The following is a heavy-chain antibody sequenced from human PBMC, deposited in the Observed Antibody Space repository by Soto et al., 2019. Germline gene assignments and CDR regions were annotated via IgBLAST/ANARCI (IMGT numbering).Heavy chain of an antibody. CDR1: GGTFSSYA. CDR3: ARARPSSGERGVGGMDV. CDR2: IIPIFGTA. D-gene: IGHD3-16*01. J-gene: IGHJ6*02. Sequence: QVQLVQSGAEVKKPGSSVKVSCKASGGTFSSYAISWVRQAPGQGLEWMGGIIPIFGTANYAQKFQGRVTITADESKSTAYMEPSSLRSEDTAVYYCARARPSSGERGVGGMDVWGQGTTVTVSS. V-gene: IGHV1-69*01.